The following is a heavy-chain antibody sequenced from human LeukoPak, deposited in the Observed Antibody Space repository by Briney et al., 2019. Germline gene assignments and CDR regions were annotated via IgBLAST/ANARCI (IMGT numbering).Heavy chain of an antibody. CDR1: GYAFTNYY. D-gene: IGHD1-26*01. Sequence: GASLKDSCKPSGYAFTNYYMRWVRQAPGQGLDWIIIITPSVGYTIYAQQLKGRVTMTRDMSTSTIYMNLRSIRCEDTAVYYCARRNSHIGSYRPSYYFYYWGQGTLVTVSS. J-gene: IGHJ4*02. CDR3: ARRNSHIGSYRPSYYFYY. V-gene: IGHV1-46*04. CDR2: ITPSVGYT.